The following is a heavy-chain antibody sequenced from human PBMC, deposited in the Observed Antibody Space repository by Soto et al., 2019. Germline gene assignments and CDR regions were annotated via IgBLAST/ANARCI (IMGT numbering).Heavy chain of an antibody. CDR3: ARLGGFYQSLDS. CDR1: GCSIRSYY. D-gene: IGHD3-22*01. Sequence: PSETLSLTCTISGCSIRSYYWSWIRQPPGKRLECIGFIYYSGSTNYNPSINSRVTIFVDSSKNQFSLNLTSVSAADTAVYYCARLGGFYQSLDSWGQGTLVTVSS. CDR2: IYYSGST. J-gene: IGHJ5*01. V-gene: IGHV4-59*08.